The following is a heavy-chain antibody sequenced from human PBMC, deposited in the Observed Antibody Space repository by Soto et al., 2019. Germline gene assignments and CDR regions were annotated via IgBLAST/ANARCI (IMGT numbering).Heavy chain of an antibody. J-gene: IGHJ5*02. V-gene: IGHV4-59*01. CDR1: DDSITRYH. CDR3: ARGGQQLAPDP. D-gene: IGHD6-13*01. CDR2: THYSGST. Sequence: SETLSLTCTVSDDSITRYHWSWIRRPPGKGLEWIGYTHYSGSTNYNPSLMSRLTISVDTSKNQFSLKLSSVTAADTAVYYCARGGQQLAPDPWGQGTLVTVSS.